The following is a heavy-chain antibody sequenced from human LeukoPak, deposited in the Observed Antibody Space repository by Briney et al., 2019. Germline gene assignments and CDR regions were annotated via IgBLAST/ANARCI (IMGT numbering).Heavy chain of an antibody. Sequence: GGSLRLSCVASGFTFSDAWMSWVRQAPGKGLEWVGRIKSKIDGGTIDYAAPVKGRSTISRDDSRNTLYLQMNSLKTEDTAVYYCTTRRQDGWWGQGTLVTVSS. D-gene: IGHD2-15*01. CDR1: GFTFSDAW. CDR3: TTRRQDGW. CDR2: IKSKIDGGTI. V-gene: IGHV3-15*01. J-gene: IGHJ4*02.